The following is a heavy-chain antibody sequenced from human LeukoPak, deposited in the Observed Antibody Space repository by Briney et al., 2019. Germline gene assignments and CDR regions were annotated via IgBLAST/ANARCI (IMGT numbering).Heavy chain of an antibody. J-gene: IGHJ3*02. V-gene: IGHV4-4*07. CDR2: IYTSGST. CDR1: GGSISSYY. Sequence: SETLSLTCTVSGGSISSYYWSWIRQPAGKGLEWIGRIYTSGSTNYSPSLKSRVTMSVDTSKNQFSLKLSSVTAADTAVYYCATSAQGVDAFDIWGQGTMVTVSS. D-gene: IGHD3-16*01. CDR3: ATSAQGVDAFDI.